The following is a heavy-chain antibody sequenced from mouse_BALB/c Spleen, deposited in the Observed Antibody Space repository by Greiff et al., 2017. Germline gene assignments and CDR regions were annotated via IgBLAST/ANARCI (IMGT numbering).Heavy chain of an antibody. V-gene: IGHV3-6*02. CDR2: ISYDGSN. Sequence: EVQLVESGPGLVKPSQSLSLTCSVTGYSITSGYYWNWIRQFPGNKLEWMGYISYDGSNNYNPSLKNRISITRDTSKNQFFLKLNSVTTEDTATYYCAKEEEIYFGAMDYWGQGTSVTVSS. CDR1: GYSITSGYY. J-gene: IGHJ4*01. CDR3: AKEEEIYFGAMDY. D-gene: IGHD2-1*01.